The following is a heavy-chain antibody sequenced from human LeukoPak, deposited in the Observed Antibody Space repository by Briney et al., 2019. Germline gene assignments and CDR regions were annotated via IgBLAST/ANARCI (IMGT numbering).Heavy chain of an antibody. CDR2: IGGQGTTT. CDR1: GFTFRNYA. CDR3: AKGNNYYDSSGHYDY. D-gene: IGHD3-22*01. V-gene: IGHV3-23*01. J-gene: IGHJ4*02. Sequence: GGSLRLSCAASGFTFRNYAMSWVRQAPGKGPEWVSLIGGQGTTTFYADSVKGRFTISRDNCKNTVYIQMNSLRVEDTAIYYCAKGNNYYDSSGHYDYWGQGTLVTVSS.